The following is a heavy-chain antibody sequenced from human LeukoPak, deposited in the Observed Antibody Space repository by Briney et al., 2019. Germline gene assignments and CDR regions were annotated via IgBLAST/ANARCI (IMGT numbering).Heavy chain of an antibody. Sequence: ASVKVSCKVSGYALTELSMHWVRQAPGKGLEWMGGFDPEDGETIYAQKFQGRVTMTEDTSTDTAYMELSSLRSEDTAVYYCATVSGFTGEFDYWGQGTMVTVSS. J-gene: IGHJ3*01. CDR1: GYALTELS. CDR3: ATVSGFTGEFDY. V-gene: IGHV1-24*01. D-gene: IGHD3-16*01. CDR2: FDPEDGET.